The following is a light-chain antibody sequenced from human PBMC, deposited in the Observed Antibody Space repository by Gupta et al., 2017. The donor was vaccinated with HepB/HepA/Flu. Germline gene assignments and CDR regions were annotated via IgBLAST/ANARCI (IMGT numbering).Light chain of an antibody. CDR3: SSFTYTSSLVV. CDR2: DVS. Sequence: QSAPTQPAAASGHPGQSITISCTSTSSDVGDYNYVSWYQQHPGKAPKLLIPDVSNRPSGVSNRFSGSKSGKTASLTISGLQAEDEADYYCSSFTYTSSLVVFGGGTRVTVL. V-gene: IGLV2-14*03. J-gene: IGLJ3*02. CDR1: SSDVGDYNY.